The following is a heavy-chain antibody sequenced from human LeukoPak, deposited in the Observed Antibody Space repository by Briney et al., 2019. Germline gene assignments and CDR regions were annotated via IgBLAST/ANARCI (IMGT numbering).Heavy chain of an antibody. CDR1: GFTFSSYA. D-gene: IGHD3-22*01. V-gene: IGHV3-23*01. Sequence: HPGGSLRLSCAASGFTFSSYAMSWVRQAPGKGLEWVSAISGSGGGTYYADSVKGRFTISRDNSKNTLYLQMNSLRAEDTAVYYCAKDYYYDSSGYFRYWGQGTLVTVSS. J-gene: IGHJ4*02. CDR3: AKDYYYDSSGYFRY. CDR2: ISGSGGGT.